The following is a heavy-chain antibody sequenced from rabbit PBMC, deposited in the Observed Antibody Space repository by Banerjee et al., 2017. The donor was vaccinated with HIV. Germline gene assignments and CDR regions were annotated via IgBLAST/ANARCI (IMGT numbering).Heavy chain of an antibody. D-gene: IGHD1-1*01. V-gene: IGHV1S40*01. CDR2: IHAGSSDRS. CDR1: GFSFSSSYY. J-gene: IGHJ6*01. CDR3: ARDPYVISGAYM. Sequence: QSLEESGGDLVKPGASLTLTCTASGFSFSSSYYMCWVRQAPGKGLEWIACIHAGSSDRSYYASWVNGRFTISKTTTTVDLKMTSLTAADTATYFCARDPYVISGAYMWGQGTLVTVS.